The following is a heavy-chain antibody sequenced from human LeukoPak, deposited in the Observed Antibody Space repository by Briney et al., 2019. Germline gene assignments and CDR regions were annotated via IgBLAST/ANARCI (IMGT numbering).Heavy chain of an antibody. V-gene: IGHV3-7*01. Sequence: PGGSLRLSCVASGFPFSSYWMTWVRQAPGKGLEWVANIKQDGSKKSYVDSVKGRFTISRDNAKNSLYLQMNSLRAEDTAIYYCARRVYYYDSSGYLDAFDIWGQGTMVTVSS. CDR3: ARRVYYYDSSGYLDAFDI. D-gene: IGHD3-22*01. J-gene: IGHJ3*02. CDR1: GFPFSSYW. CDR2: IKQDGSKK.